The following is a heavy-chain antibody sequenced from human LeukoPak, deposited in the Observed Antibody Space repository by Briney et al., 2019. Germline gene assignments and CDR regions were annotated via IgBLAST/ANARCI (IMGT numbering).Heavy chain of an antibody. Sequence: GGSLRLSCAASGFTFSSYWMHWVRQAPGKGLVWVSRINSDRSSTSYADSVKGRFTISRDNAKNTLYLQMNSLRAEDTAVYYCAMLSSSTTNYYYYGMDVWGQGTTVTVSS. CDR3: AMLSSSTTNYYYYGMDV. D-gene: IGHD6-6*01. CDR2: INSDRSST. J-gene: IGHJ6*02. V-gene: IGHV3-74*01. CDR1: GFTFSSYW.